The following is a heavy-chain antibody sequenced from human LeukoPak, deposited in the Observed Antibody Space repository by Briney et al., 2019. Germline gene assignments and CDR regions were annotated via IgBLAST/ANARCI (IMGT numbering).Heavy chain of an antibody. V-gene: IGHV4-34*01. CDR2: INHSGST. J-gene: IGHJ5*02. Sequence: PSETLSLTCAVYGGSFSGYYWSWIRQPPGKGLEWIGEINHSGSTNYNPSLKSRVTISVDTSKNQFSLKLSSVTAADTAVYYCARVVRAARTPGWFDPWGQGTLVTVSS. CDR3: ARVVRAARTPGWFDP. D-gene: IGHD6-6*01. CDR1: GGSFSGYY.